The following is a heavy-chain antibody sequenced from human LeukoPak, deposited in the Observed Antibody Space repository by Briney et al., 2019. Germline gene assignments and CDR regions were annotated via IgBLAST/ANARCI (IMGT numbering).Heavy chain of an antibody. CDR2: IIPIFGTA. J-gene: IGHJ4*02. CDR1: GYTFTSNG. Sequence: SVKVSCKASGYTFTSNGISWVRQAPGQGLEWMGGIIPIFGTANYAQKFQGRVTITADESTSTAYMELSSLRSEDTAVYFCARGASYDILTGPWGQGTLVTVSS. D-gene: IGHD3-9*01. CDR3: ARGASYDILTGP. V-gene: IGHV1-69*13.